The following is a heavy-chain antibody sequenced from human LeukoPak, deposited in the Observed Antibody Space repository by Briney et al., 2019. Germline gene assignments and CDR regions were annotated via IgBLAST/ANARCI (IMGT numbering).Heavy chain of an antibody. CDR2: IYSGGST. D-gene: IGHD3-22*01. V-gene: IGHV3-53*01. CDR1: GFTVSSNY. Sequence: PGGSLRLSCAASGFTVSSNYMSWVRQAPGKGLEWVSVIYSGGSTYYADSVKGRFTISRDNSKNTLYLQMNSLRAEDTAVYYCARSRPHYYDSSGYYGGADYWGQGTLVTVSS. CDR3: ARSRPHYYDSSGYYGGADY. J-gene: IGHJ4*02.